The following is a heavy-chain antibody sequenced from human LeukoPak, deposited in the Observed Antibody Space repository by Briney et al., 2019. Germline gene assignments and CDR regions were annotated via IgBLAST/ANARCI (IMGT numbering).Heavy chain of an antibody. CDR2: ISSSSSYI. D-gene: IGHD3-22*01. J-gene: IGHJ4*02. V-gene: IGHV3-21*01. CDR1: GFTFSSYS. Sequence: GGSLRLSCAASGFTFSSYSMNWVRQAPGKGLEWVSYISSSSSYIYYADSVKGRFTTSRDNAKNSLHLQMNSLRAEDTAVYYCARLMLYYDSSGYYIDYWGQGTPVTVSS. CDR3: ARLMLYYDSSGYYIDY.